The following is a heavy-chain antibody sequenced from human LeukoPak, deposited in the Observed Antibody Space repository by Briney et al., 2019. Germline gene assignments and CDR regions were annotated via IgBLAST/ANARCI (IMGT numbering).Heavy chain of an antibody. V-gene: IGHV4-4*07. Sequence: SETLSLTCSVSGVSISSYYWSWIRQPAGKGLEWIGRIYTSGSTNCNPSLKSRVTMSLDTSRNQFSLKLSSVTAADTAVYYCARAVAYSSSWYWFDPWGQGTLVTVSS. J-gene: IGHJ5*02. D-gene: IGHD6-13*01. CDR1: GVSISSYY. CDR2: IYTSGST. CDR3: ARAVAYSSSWYWFDP.